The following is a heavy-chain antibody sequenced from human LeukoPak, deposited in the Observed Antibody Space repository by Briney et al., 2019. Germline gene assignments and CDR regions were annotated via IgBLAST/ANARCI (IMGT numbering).Heavy chain of an antibody. Sequence: GRSLRLSCAASGFIFSTYGMHWVRQAPGKGLEWVAVIWYDGSNKYYADSVKGRFTISRDNSKNTLYLQMNSLRAEDTAVYYCAKPLAVAGTRGYYFDYWGQGTLVTVSS. V-gene: IGHV3-33*06. J-gene: IGHJ4*02. CDR3: AKPLAVAGTRGYYFDY. CDR1: GFIFSTYG. CDR2: IWYDGSNK. D-gene: IGHD6-19*01.